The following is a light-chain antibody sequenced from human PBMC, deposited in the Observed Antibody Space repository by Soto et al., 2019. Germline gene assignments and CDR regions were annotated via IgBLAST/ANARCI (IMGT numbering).Light chain of an antibody. V-gene: IGKV1-9*01. CDR3: QQLNTYPVT. CDR2: AAS. J-gene: IGKJ4*01. Sequence: ILLTQSPSSLSASVGDRVTITCRASQGISRYLSWYQQKPGRAPKLLISAASTLQSGVPARFSGSGSGTDFTLSITSLQPEDFATYYCQQLNTYPVTFGGGTKVEIK. CDR1: QGISRY.